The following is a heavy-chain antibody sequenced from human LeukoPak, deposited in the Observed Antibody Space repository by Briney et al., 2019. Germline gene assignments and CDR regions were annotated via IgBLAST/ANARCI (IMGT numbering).Heavy chain of an antibody. CDR2: ITTGRTYL. D-gene: IGHD4/OR15-4a*01. Sequence: GGSLRLSCAASGFTFSSYTMNWVRQAPGMGLEWVSSITTGRTYLYYADSVKGRFTVSRDNAKNSLLLQMSSLRAEDTAVYYCATNSNFDYWGQGTLVTVSS. CDR3: ATNSNFDY. V-gene: IGHV3-21*01. J-gene: IGHJ4*02. CDR1: GFTFSSYT.